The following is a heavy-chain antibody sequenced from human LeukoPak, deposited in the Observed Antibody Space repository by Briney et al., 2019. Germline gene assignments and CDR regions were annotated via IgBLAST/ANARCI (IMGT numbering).Heavy chain of an antibody. CDR1: GYTFTSYA. CDR3: ARGVNTMVRGVISYYYYGMDV. D-gene: IGHD3-10*01. J-gene: IGHJ6*02. CDR2: INAGNGNT. Sequence: ASVKVSCKASGYTFTSYAMHWVRQAPGQRLEWMGWINAGNGNTKYSQKFQGRVTITRDTSASTAYMVLSSLRSEDTAVYYCARGVNTMVRGVISYYYYGMDVWGQGTTVTVSS. V-gene: IGHV1-3*01.